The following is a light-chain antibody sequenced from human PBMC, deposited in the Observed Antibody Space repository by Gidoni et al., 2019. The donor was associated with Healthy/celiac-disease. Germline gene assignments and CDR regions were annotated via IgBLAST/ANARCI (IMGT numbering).Light chain of an antibody. CDR1: QSISSY. CDR3: QQSYSTPLT. V-gene: IGKV1-39*01. J-gene: IGKJ4*01. CDR2: AAS. Sequence: DIQMTQSPSSLSASVGDRVTITCRASQSISSYLNWYHQKPGKAPKLLIYAASSLQSGVPSRFSGIGSVTDFTLTISSLQPEDFATYYCQQSYSTPLTFGGXTKVEIK.